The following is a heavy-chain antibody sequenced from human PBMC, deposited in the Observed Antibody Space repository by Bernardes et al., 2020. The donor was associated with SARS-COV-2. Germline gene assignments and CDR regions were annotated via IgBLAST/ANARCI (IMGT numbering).Heavy chain of an antibody. CDR2: IYSGGTT. D-gene: IGHD3-3*01. CDR3: ASDTIFGVVNFYYYSMDV. CDR1: GFTVSSNY. J-gene: IGHJ6*02. V-gene: IGHV3-66*01. Sequence: GGSLRLSCAASGFTVSSNYMNWVRQPPGKGLEWVSIIYSGGTTYYADSVKGRFTISRDNSKNTLYLQMNSLRAEDTALYYCASDTIFGVVNFYYYSMDVWGQGTTVTVSS.